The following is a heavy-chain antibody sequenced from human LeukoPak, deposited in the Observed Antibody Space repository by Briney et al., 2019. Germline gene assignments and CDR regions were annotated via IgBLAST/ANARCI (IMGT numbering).Heavy chain of an antibody. Sequence: SETLSLTCAVSGYSISSGYYWGCIRPPPGKGLEWIGTIYHNGNTYYNPSLKSRVTISVDTSKNQFSLKLTSVTAADTALYYCTRVRYNYGDSDYWGQGTLVTVSS. J-gene: IGHJ4*02. CDR1: GYSISSGYY. D-gene: IGHD5-18*01. CDR3: TRVRYNYGDSDY. CDR2: IYHNGNT. V-gene: IGHV4-38-2*01.